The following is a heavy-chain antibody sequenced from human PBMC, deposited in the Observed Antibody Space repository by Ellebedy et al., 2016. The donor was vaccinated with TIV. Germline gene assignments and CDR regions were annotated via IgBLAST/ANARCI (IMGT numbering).Heavy chain of an antibody. D-gene: IGHD3-10*01. V-gene: IGHV4-59*08. Sequence: MPSETLSLTCTVSGGSISSYYWSWIRQPPGKGLEWIGYIYYSGSTNYNPYLKRRVTISIDTSKNKFSLKLSSVTAADTAVYYCARRNRITMVRGVPYDAFDIWGQGTMVTVSS. J-gene: IGHJ3*02. CDR1: GGSISSYY. CDR3: ARRNRITMVRGVPYDAFDI. CDR2: IYYSGST.